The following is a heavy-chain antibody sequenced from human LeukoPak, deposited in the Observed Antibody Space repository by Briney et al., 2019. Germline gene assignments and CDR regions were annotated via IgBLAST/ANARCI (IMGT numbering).Heavy chain of an antibody. D-gene: IGHD1-20*01. J-gene: IGHJ4*02. CDR2: ISSSSSYI. CDR3: ARDNGHNWNFDY. Sequence: GGSLRLSCAASGFTFSSYSMNWVRQAPGKGLEWVSSISSSSSYIYYADSVKGRFTISRDNAKNSLYLQMNSLRAEDTAVYYCARDNGHNWNFDYWGQGTLVTVSS. CDR1: GFTFSSYS. V-gene: IGHV3-21*01.